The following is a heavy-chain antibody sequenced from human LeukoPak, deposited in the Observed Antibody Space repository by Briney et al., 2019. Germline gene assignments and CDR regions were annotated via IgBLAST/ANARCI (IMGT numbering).Heavy chain of an antibody. Sequence: TGGSLRLSCAASGFTFSSYAMHWVRQAPGKGLEWVAVISYDGSNKYYADSVKGRFTISRDNSKNTLYLQMGSLRAEDMAVYYCARGDDFWSGYPYYFDYWGQGTLVTVSS. V-gene: IGHV3-30*14. CDR3: ARGDDFWSGYPYYFDY. CDR2: ISYDGSNK. J-gene: IGHJ4*02. D-gene: IGHD3-3*01. CDR1: GFTFSSYA.